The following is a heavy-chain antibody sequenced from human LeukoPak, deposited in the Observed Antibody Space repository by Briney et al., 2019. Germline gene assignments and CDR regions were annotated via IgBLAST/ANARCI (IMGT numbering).Heavy chain of an antibody. CDR3: GRSINSGCLDY. CDR2: TYYRSKWFY. Sequence: SQTLSLTCAISGDSVSSNNAVWNWIRQSPSRGLEWLGKTYYRSKWFYDYAVSVKSRITITPDTSKNHLSLQLDSVTPEDTALYYCGRSINSGCLDYWGQGVLVTVSS. V-gene: IGHV6-1*01. D-gene: IGHD3-10*01. J-gene: IGHJ4*02. CDR1: GDSVSSNNAV.